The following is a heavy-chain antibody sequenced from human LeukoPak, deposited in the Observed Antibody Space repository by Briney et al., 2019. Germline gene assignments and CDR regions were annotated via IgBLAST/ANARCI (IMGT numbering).Heavy chain of an antibody. D-gene: IGHD2-2*02. CDR3: ARGEIVVVPAAIPAFDI. Sequence: PGGSLRLSCAASGFTFSSYWMSWVRQAPGKGLEWVANIKQDGSEKYYVDSVKGRFTISRDNAKNSLYLQMNSLRAEDTAVYYCARGEIVVVPAAIPAFDIWGQGTMVTVSS. V-gene: IGHV3-7*01. CDR1: GFTFSSYW. CDR2: IKQDGSEK. J-gene: IGHJ3*02.